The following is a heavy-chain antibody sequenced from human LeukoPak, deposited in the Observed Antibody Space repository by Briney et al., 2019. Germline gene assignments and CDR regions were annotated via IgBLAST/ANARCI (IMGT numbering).Heavy chain of an antibody. V-gene: IGHV3-7*03. CDR1: GFTFSSYW. J-gene: IGHJ5*02. D-gene: IGHD3-16*01. CDR3: ARGPIHDSAYWFDP. Sequence: GGSLRLSCAASGFTFSSYWMSWVRQAPGKGLEWVANIKQGGSEKYYVDSVKGRFTISRDNAKNSLYLQMNSLRAEDTAVYYCARGPIHDSAYWFDPWGQGTLVTVSS. CDR2: IKQGGSEK.